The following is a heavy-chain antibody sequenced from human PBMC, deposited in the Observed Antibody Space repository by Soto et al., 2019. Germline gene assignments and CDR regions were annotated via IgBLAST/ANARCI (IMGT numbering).Heavy chain of an antibody. CDR1: GFTFSGYW. J-gene: IGHJ6*03. V-gene: IGHV3-74*01. CDR3: VRGYYYMNV. CDR2: INSDGSSI. Sequence: EVQLVESGGGLVPPGGSLRLSCAASGFTFSGYWMHWVRQAPGKGLVWVSRINSDGSSISYDDSVKGRFTISRDNAKNTLYLQMSSLRVEDTAVYYCVRGYYYMNVWGKGTTVTVSS.